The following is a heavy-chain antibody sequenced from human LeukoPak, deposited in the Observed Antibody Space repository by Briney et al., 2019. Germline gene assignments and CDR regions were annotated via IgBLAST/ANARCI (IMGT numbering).Heavy chain of an antibody. D-gene: IGHD2-15*01. CDR1: GFTFSDYY. Sequence: PGGSLRLSCAASGFTFSDYYMSWVRQAPGKGLEWVSGINWNGGSTGYADSVKGRFTISRDNAKNSLYLQMNSLRAEDTAVYYCARVLRYCSGGNCYSGGLGYMDVWGKGTTVTISS. J-gene: IGHJ6*03. CDR2: INWNGGST. CDR3: ARVLRYCSGGNCYSGGLGYMDV. V-gene: IGHV3-20*04.